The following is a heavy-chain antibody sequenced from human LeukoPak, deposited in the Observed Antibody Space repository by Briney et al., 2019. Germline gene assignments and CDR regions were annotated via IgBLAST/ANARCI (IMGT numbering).Heavy chain of an antibody. J-gene: IGHJ3*02. CDR3: ARRMDYYDSSGYYVNAFDI. V-gene: IGHV4-31*03. D-gene: IGHD3-22*01. Sequence: PSETLSLTCTVSGGSISSGGYYWSWIRQHPGKGLEWIGYIYYSGSTYYNPSLKSRVTISVDTSKNQFSLKLSSVTAADTAVYYCARRMDYYDSSGYYVNAFDIWGQGTMVTVSS. CDR2: IYYSGST. CDR1: GGSISSGGYY.